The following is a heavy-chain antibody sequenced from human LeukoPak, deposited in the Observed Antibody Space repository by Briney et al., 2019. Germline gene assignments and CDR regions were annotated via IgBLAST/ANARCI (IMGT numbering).Heavy chain of an antibody. J-gene: IGHJ4*02. CDR3: ARDDIVGATSFDY. Sequence: GGSLRLSCAASGFTFSSYSMNWVRQAPGKGLEWVSYISSSSTIYYADSVKGRFTISRDNAKNSLYLQMNSLKAEDTAVYYCARDDIVGATSFDYWGQGTLVTVAS. D-gene: IGHD1-26*01. CDR2: ISSSSTI. CDR1: GFTFSSYS. V-gene: IGHV3-48*01.